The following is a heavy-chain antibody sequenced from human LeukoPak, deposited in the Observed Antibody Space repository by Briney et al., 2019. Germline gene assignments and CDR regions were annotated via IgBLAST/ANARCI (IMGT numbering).Heavy chain of an antibody. CDR3: VRVVSPTYYFDY. CDR2: ISSSPSTR. Sequence: PGGSLRLSCAASGFTFSTYNMNWVRQAPGKGLEWVSYISSSPSTRYYADSVRGRFTISRDNAKNSLYLQMNSLRDEDTAVYYCVRVVSPTYYFDYWGQGILVTVSS. CDR1: GFTFSTYN. J-gene: IGHJ4*02. V-gene: IGHV3-48*02. D-gene: IGHD4-23*01.